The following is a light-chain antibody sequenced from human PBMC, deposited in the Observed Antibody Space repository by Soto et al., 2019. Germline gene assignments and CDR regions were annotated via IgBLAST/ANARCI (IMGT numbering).Light chain of an antibody. CDR1: QSISSW. J-gene: IGKJ3*01. V-gene: IGKV1-5*01. Sequence: DIQMTQSPSTLSASVGDRVTITCRASQSISSWLAWYQQKPGKAPKLLIYDASSLESGVPSRFSGSGSGTEFTLTISSLQPDDFATYYCQQFNSYPLTLGSGTNVDIK. CDR3: QQFNSYPLT. CDR2: DAS.